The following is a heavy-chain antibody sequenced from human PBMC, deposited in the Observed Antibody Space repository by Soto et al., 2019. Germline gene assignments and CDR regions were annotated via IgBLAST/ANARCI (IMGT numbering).Heavy chain of an antibody. D-gene: IGHD3-22*01. CDR2: ISTNGGST. CDR1: GFTFSIYA. J-gene: IGHJ4*02. Sequence: GGSLRLSCSASGFTFSIYAMHWVRQAPGKGLEYVSSISTNGGSTHYADSVKGRFTISRDNSKNTQYLQMSSLRADGTAVYYCVKGEYYYDSSGYYPFDYWGQGTLVTVSS. CDR3: VKGEYYYDSSGYYPFDY. V-gene: IGHV3-64D*06.